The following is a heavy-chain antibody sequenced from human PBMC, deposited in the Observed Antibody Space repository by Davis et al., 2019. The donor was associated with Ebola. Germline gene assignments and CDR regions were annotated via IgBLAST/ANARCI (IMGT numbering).Heavy chain of an antibody. Sequence: GESLKISCAASGFTFSGSAMHRVRQASGKGLEWVGRIRSKANSYATAYAASVKGRFTISRDDSKNTLYLQMNSLKTEDTAVYYCTSDLTVSGDYWGQGTLVTVSS. V-gene: IGHV3-73*01. J-gene: IGHJ4*02. D-gene: IGHD4-17*01. CDR3: TSDLTVSGDY. CDR1: GFTFSGSA. CDR2: IRSKANSYAT.